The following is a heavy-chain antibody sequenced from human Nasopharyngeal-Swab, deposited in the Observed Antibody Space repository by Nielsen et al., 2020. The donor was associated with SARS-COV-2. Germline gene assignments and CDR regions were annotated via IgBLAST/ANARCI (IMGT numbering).Heavy chain of an antibody. V-gene: IGHV3-66*01. D-gene: IGHD6-19*01. CDR1: GFTVSRKY. CDR3: ATSDWYSFVDS. CDR2: FYRGGST. Sequence: GSLKISCAASGFTVSRKYMTWVRQAPGKGLEWVSVFYRGGSTYYAESVKGRFTISRDISKNTLDLQMNSLRVEDTAVYYCATSDWYSFVDSWGQGTLVTVSS. J-gene: IGHJ5*01.